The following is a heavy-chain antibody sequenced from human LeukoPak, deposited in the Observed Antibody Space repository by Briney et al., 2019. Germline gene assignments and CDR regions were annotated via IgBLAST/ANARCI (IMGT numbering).Heavy chain of an antibody. D-gene: IGHD3-10*01. CDR3: ARVEYGSGSYYKGDY. CDR1: GYTFTSYD. V-gene: IGHV1-8*01. CDR2: MNRNSGNT. J-gene: IGHJ4*02. Sequence: ASVKVSCKASGYTFTSYDINWVRQDTGQGLEWMGWMNRNSGNTGYAQKFQGRVTMTRNTSISTAYMELSSLRSEDTAVYYCARVEYGSGSYYKGDYWGQGTLVTVSS.